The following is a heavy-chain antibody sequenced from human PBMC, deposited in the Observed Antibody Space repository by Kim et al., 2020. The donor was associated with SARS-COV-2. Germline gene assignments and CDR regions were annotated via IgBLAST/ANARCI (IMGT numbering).Heavy chain of an antibody. Sequence: GTNYAQKCQGRVTMTRDTSISTAYMELSRLRSDDTAVYYCARWGAADFDYWGQGTLVTVSS. V-gene: IGHV1-2*02. CDR2: GT. D-gene: IGHD6-13*01. CDR3: ARWGAADFDY. J-gene: IGHJ4*02.